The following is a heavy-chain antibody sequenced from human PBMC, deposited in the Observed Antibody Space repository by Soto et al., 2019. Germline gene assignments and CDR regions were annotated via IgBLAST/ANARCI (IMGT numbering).Heavy chain of an antibody. D-gene: IGHD6-13*01. CDR3: ARGWGIAAAGSDY. J-gene: IGHJ4*02. V-gene: IGHV4-4*02. Sequence: SETLSLTCTESGGSLSSSIWWSWVRQPQGKGLEWIGEIYHSGSTNTNPPLKSRVTISVDKSKNQFSLKLNSVTAADTAVYYCARGWGIAAAGSDYWGQGTLVTVSS. CDR1: GGSLSSSIW. CDR2: IYHSGST.